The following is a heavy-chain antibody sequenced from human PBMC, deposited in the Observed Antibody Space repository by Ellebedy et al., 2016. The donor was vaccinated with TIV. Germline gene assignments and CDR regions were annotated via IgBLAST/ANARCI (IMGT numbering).Heavy chain of an antibody. CDR3: ARPSAWGYYYYGMDV. Sequence: ASVKVSCKVSGYTLTELSMHWVRQAPGKGLEWMGWINPNSGGTNYAQKFQGRVTMTRDTSISTAYMELSRLRSDDTAVYYCARPSAWGYYYYGMDVWGQGTTVTVSS. J-gene: IGHJ6*02. CDR2: INPNSGGT. D-gene: IGHD3-16*01. CDR1: GYTLTELS. V-gene: IGHV1-2*02.